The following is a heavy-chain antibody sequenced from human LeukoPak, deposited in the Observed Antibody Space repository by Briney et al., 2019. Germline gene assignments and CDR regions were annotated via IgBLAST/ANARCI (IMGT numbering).Heavy chain of an antibody. CDR2: IKQDGSEK. CDR3: ARDAGLYYYYKDV. V-gene: IGHV3-7*01. Sequence: GGSLRLSCVASGFTFSSNWMSWVRQAPGKGLEWVANIKQDGSEKHYVDSVKGRFTISRDNAKNSLYLQMNGLRAEDTAVYYCARDAGLYYYYKDVWGKGTTVTVSS. J-gene: IGHJ6*03. D-gene: IGHD3/OR15-3a*01. CDR1: GFTFSSNW.